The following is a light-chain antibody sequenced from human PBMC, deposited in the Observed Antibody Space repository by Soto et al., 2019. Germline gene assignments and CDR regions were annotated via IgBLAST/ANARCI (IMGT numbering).Light chain of an antibody. V-gene: IGKV1-5*03. Sequence: FHITHSPPPLSASVKDKETNTSRPSQSISSWLAWYQQKPGKAPKLLIYKASSLESGVPSRFSGSGSGTEFTLTISSLQPDDFATYYCQQFNNYPWTFGQGTKVDIK. CDR1: QSISSW. CDR2: KAS. J-gene: IGKJ1*01. CDR3: QQFNNYPWT.